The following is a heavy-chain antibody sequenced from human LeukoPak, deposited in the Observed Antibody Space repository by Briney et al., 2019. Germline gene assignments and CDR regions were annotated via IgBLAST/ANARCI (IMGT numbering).Heavy chain of an antibody. CDR2: ISGSGGST. CDR1: GFTFSSYA. V-gene: IGHV3-23*01. Sequence: GRSLRLSCAASGFTFSSYAMSWVRQAPGKGLEWVSAISGSGGSTYYADSVKGRFTISRDNPKNTLYLQMNSLRAEDTAVYYCAKDQLTMVRGVMGYFDYWGQGTLVTVSS. J-gene: IGHJ4*02. D-gene: IGHD3-10*01. CDR3: AKDQLTMVRGVMGYFDY.